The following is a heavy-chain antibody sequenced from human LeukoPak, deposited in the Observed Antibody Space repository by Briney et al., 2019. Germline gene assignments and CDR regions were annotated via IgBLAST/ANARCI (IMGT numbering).Heavy chain of an antibody. CDR2: ISSDGSST. J-gene: IGHJ5*02. CDR3: ARSDWFDP. V-gene: IGHV3-74*01. Sequence: PGGSLRLSCAASGFTFSSYWMNWVRQAPGKGLEWVSRISSDGSSTSYADSVQGRFTISRDNAKNTLYLQMNSLRAEDTAVYYCARSDWFDPWGQGTLVTVSS. D-gene: IGHD6-6*01. CDR1: GFTFSSYW.